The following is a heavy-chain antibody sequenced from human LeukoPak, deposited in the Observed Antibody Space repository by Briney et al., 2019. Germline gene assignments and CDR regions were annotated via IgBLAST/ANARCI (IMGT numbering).Heavy chain of an antibody. Sequence: GASVKASCKASGGTFSSYAISWVRQAPGQGPEWMGRIIPILGIANYAQKFQGRVTITADKSTSTAYMELSSLRSEDTAVYYCARGLQLWFFDYWGQGTLVTVSS. D-gene: IGHD5-18*01. CDR3: ARGLQLWFFDY. CDR1: GGTFSSYA. CDR2: IIPILGIA. V-gene: IGHV1-69*04. J-gene: IGHJ4*02.